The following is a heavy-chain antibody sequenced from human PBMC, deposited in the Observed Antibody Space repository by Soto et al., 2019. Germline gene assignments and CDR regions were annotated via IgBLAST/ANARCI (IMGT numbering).Heavy chain of an antibody. V-gene: IGHV3-23*01. J-gene: IGHJ4*02. CDR2: ISGSGGST. CDR3: ARRGSGSYYYY. Sequence: EVQLLESGGGLVQPGGSLRLSCAASGFTFSSYAMRWVRQAPGKGLEWVSAISGSGGSTYYADSVKGRFTISRDNSKNMVYLQMNSLRGEDTAVYYCARRGSGSYYYYWGQGTLVTVSS. D-gene: IGHD1-26*01. CDR1: GFTFSSYA.